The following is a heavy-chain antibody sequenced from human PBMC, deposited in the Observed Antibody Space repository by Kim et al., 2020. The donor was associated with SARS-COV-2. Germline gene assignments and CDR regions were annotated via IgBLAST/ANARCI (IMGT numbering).Heavy chain of an antibody. V-gene: IGHV4-39*01. D-gene: IGHD3-10*01. CDR3: ARHGSGTYYDPFHS. J-gene: IGHJ4*02. Sequence: NPSLKSRVTISVDTSKNQVSLKLGSVTATDTAVYYCARHGSGTYYDPFHSWGQGTLVTVSS.